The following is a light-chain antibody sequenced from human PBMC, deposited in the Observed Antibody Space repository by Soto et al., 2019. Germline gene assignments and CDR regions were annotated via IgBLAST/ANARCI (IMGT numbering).Light chain of an antibody. CDR2: EVT. CDR3: SSYTSSSPWV. CDR1: SSDVGGYNY. Sequence: QSVLTQPASVSGSPGQSITISCSGTSSDVGGYNYVSWYQQYPGKAPKLIIHEVTNRPLGVSNRFSGSKSGSTASLTISGLQAEDEADYYCSSYTSSSPWVFGGGTKLTVL. V-gene: IGLV2-14*01. J-gene: IGLJ3*02.